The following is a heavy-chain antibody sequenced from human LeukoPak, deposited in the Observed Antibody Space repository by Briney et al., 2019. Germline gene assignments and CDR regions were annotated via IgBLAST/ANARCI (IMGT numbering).Heavy chain of an antibody. CDR2: IYNGGII. CDR1: GDSISRYY. D-gene: IGHD1-26*01. J-gene: IGHJ4*02. Sequence: SETLSLTCTVSGDSISRYYWSWIRQPAGKGLEWIGRIYNGGIITYNPSLKSRVTISVDTSKNQFSLKLSSVTAADTAVYYCARALVGAHPFDYWGQGTLVTVSS. V-gene: IGHV4-4*07. CDR3: ARALVGAHPFDY.